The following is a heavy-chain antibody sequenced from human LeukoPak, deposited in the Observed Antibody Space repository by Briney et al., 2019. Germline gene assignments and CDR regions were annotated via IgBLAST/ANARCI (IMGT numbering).Heavy chain of an antibody. J-gene: IGHJ4*02. D-gene: IGHD3-10*01. V-gene: IGHV3-15*01. Sequence: GGSLRLSCAASGFTFSDAWMNWVRQAPGKGLAWVGRIKSKTDGGTIDYAAPVKGRFTISRDDSKNTLYLQMNSLKAEDTAVYYCAKDGVVRGLGPYYFDSWGQGSLVTVSS. CDR3: AKDGVVRGLGPYYFDS. CDR1: GFTFSDAW. CDR2: IKSKTDGGTI.